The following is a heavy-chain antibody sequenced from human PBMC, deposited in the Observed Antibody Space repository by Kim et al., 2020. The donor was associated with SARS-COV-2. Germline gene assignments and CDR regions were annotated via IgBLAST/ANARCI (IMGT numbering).Heavy chain of an antibody. CDR2: ISAYNGNT. Sequence: ASVKVSCKASGYTFTSYGISWVRQAPGQGLEWMGWISAYNGNTNYAQKLQGRVTMTTDTSTSTAYMELRSLRSDDTAVYYCARVLDTAMVIDWFDPWGQGTLVTVSS. V-gene: IGHV1-18*01. CDR1: GYTFTSYG. CDR3: ARVLDTAMVIDWFDP. D-gene: IGHD5-18*01. J-gene: IGHJ5*02.